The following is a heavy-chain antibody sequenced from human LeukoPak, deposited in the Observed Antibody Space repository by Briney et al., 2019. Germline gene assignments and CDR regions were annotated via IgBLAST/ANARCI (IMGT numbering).Heavy chain of an antibody. D-gene: IGHD2-2*01. CDR2: IIPIFGRA. CDR3: AGEALGYCSSTTCSNYFDY. V-gene: IGHV1-69*06. J-gene: IGHJ4*02. Sequence: ASVTVSFKGSGGTFSIYAISWVRQAPGQGEEWMGGIIPIFGRANYAQKFQGRGTITAHISTTTASMELSSLRSEDTAVYYCAGEALGYCSSTTCSNYFDYWGQGTLVTVSS. CDR1: GGTFSIYA.